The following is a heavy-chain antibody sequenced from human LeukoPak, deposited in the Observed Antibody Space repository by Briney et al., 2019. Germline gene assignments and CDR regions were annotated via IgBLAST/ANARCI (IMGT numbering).Heavy chain of an antibody. CDR2: INHSGST. Sequence: SETLSLTCAVYGGSFSGYYWSWIRQPPGKGLEWIGEINHSGSTNYNPSLKSRVTISVDTSKNQFSLKLSSVTAADTAVYYCARVSGLWSGYSDYWGQGTLVTVSS. J-gene: IGHJ4*02. V-gene: IGHV4-34*01. D-gene: IGHD3-3*01. CDR3: ARVSGLWSGYSDY. CDR1: GGSFSGYY.